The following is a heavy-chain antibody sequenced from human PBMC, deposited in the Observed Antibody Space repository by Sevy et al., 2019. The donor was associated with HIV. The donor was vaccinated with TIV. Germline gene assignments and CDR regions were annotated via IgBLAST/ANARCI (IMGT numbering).Heavy chain of an antibody. V-gene: IGHV4-31*03. CDR1: GGSINSGGYS. D-gene: IGHD6-13*01. J-gene: IGHJ3*02. CDR3: ATHHSTSWSLQYAFDI. Sequence: SETLSLTCTVSGGSINSGGYSWSWIRQHPGKGLEWIGYIYNSGSTHYNPSLKTRVTISMDTSENQFHLTLTSVTAADTAIYYCATHHSTSWSLQYAFDIWGRWTMVTVSS. CDR2: IYNSGST.